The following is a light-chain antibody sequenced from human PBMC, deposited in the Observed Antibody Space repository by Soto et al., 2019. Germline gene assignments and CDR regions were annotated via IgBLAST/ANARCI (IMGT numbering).Light chain of an antibody. J-gene: IGKJ2*01. CDR1: QSISYY. CDR2: DAS. V-gene: IGKV3-20*01. CDR3: QQYGSSLPYT. Sequence: EIVLTQSPATVSLSPGERATLSCRASQSISYYLAWYQQKPGQAPRLLIYDASTRATGIPDRFSGSGSGTDFTLTISRLEPEDFAVYYCQQYGSSLPYTFGQGTKLEIK.